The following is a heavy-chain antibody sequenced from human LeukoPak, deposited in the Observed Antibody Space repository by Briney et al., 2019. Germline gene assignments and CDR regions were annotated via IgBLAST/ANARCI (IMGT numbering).Heavy chain of an antibody. CDR3: VKDWGVLPDYTADGFDI. Sequence: GGSLRLSCAASGFTFSSYWMSWVRQAPGKGLEWVAFIRHVGSNEYYADSVRGRFAISRDNSQNTLHLQMNILRVVDTAVYYCVKDWGVLPDYTADGFDIWGPGTMVTVSS. J-gene: IGHJ3*02. V-gene: IGHV3-30*02. CDR1: GFTFSSYW. CDR2: IRHVGSNE. D-gene: IGHD3-10*01.